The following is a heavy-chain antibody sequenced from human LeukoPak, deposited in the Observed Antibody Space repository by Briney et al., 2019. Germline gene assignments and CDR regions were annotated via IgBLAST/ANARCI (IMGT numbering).Heavy chain of an antibody. Sequence: PGGSLRLSCAAFGSTFSIYWMSWVRQAPGKGLEWVANIKQDGSEKYYVDSVKGRFTISRDNAKNSLYLQMNSLRAEDTAGYYCATRRPVAVTAIGRWFDPWGQGTLLTVSS. D-gene: IGHD2-21*02. J-gene: IGHJ5*02. V-gene: IGHV3-7*01. CDR3: ATRRPVAVTAIGRWFDP. CDR2: IKQDGSEK. CDR1: GSTFSIYW.